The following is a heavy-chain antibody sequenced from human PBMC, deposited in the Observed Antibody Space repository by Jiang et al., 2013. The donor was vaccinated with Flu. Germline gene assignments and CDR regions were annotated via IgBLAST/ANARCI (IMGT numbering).Heavy chain of an antibody. CDR3: ARRRTTVTTEYFDY. CDR1: GGSISSSSYY. J-gene: IGHJ4*02. V-gene: IGHV4-39*07. Sequence: GLVKPSETLSLTCTVSGGSISSSSYYWGWIRQPPGKGLEWIGSIYYSGSTYYNPSLKSRVTISVDTSKNQFSLKLSSVTAADTAVYYCARRRTTVTTEYFDYWGQGTLVTVSS. D-gene: IGHD4-17*01. CDR2: IYYSGST.